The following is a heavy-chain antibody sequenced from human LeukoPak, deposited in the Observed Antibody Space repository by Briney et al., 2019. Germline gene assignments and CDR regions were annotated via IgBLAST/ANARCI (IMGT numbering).Heavy chain of an antibody. CDR3: VRQYSSGWTYYYGMDV. D-gene: IGHD6-19*01. Sequence: SQTLSLTCAISGDSVSSNSAAWNWIRQSPSRGLEWLGRTYYRSKWYNDYAVSVKSRIIIDPDTSKNQFFLQLNSVTPEDTAVYYCVRQYSSGWTYYYGMDVWGQGTTVTVSS. V-gene: IGHV6-1*01. CDR2: TYYRSKWYN. J-gene: IGHJ6*02. CDR1: GDSVSSNSAA.